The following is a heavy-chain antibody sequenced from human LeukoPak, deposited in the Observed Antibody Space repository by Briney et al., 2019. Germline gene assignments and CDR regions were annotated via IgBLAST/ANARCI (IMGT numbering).Heavy chain of an antibody. CDR1: GGSISSYH. D-gene: IGHD4-17*01. Sequence: PTETLSLTCSVSGGSISSYHWSWIRQTPGKGLEWIGYIYYSGRTNYNPSLKSRVPISVDTSKSQFSLKLSSVTAAVTAVYYCARHGGYGDYVGWFDPWGQGTLVTVSS. CDR2: IYYSGRT. CDR3: ARHGGYGDYVGWFDP. J-gene: IGHJ5*02. V-gene: IGHV4-59*08.